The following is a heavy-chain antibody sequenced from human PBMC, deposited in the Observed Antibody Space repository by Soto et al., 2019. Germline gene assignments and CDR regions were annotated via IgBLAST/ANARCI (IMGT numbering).Heavy chain of an antibody. J-gene: IGHJ4*02. CDR1: GGSISSHY. CDR3: GRVAGVTRPYYFDS. Sequence: SETLSLTCTVSGGSISSHYWSWIRQPPGKGLEWIGHIYYSGTTNYNPSLKSRVTTSVDTSKSHFSLNLSNVTTADTAVYYCGRVAGVTRPYYFDSWCQGTLVTVSS. V-gene: IGHV4-59*11. CDR2: IYYSGTT.